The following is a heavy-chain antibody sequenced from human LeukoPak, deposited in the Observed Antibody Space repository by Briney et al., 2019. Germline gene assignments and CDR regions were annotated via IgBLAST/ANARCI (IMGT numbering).Heavy chain of an antibody. V-gene: IGHV3-15*07. CDR1: GFTFRSTW. CDR3: ATTRTY. CDR2: IKSKSDGETI. J-gene: IGHJ4*02. Sequence: GGSLRLSCGASGFTFRSTWVKWVRQAPGKGLEWVGRIKSKSDGETIDYAAPVKGRFTISRDDSKNTLYLQMHSLTTEDTGVYYCATTRTYWGQGTLVTVSS.